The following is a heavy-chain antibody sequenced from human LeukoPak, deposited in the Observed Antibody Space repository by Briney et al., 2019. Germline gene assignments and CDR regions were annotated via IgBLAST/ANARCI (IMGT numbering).Heavy chain of an antibody. CDR3: ARETWIQLWLKSYYFDY. D-gene: IGHD5-18*01. V-gene: IGHV1-2*02. CDR2: INPNSGGT. Sequence: ASVKVSCKASGYTFTSYYMHWVRQAPGQGLEWMGWINPNSGGTNYAQKFQGRVTMTRDTSISTAYMELSRLRSDDTAVYYCARETWIQLWLKSYYFDYWGQGTLVTVSS. CDR1: GYTFTSYY. J-gene: IGHJ4*02.